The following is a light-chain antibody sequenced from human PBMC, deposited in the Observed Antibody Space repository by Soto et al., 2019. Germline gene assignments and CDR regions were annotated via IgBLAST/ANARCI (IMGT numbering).Light chain of an antibody. V-gene: IGKV3-15*01. J-gene: IGKJ1*01. CDR3: QQYNNWPPRGT. CDR1: QGVSSN. Sequence: ELVLTQAAATLSESPGERATLSCRASQGVSSNLAWYQQKPGQGPRLLIYGASTRATGIPARFSGSGSGTEFTLNISSLQPEDFALYYCQQYNNWPPRGTFGQGTKVDIK. CDR2: GAS.